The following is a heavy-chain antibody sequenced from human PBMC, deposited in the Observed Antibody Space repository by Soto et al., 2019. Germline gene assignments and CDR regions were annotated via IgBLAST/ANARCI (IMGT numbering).Heavy chain of an antibody. D-gene: IGHD2-15*01. CDR2: IHIGGGT. V-gene: IGHV3-66*01. CDR3: ARVMPYCSGGSCHSVDY. CDR1: GFTVSTNY. Sequence: EVHLVESGGGLVQPGESLKLSWVASGFTVSTNYMTWVRQAPGKGLEWVSGIHIGGGTYYADSVEGRIAISRDNSENTLYLQINKLRAADTAGYYCARVMPYCSGGSCHSVDYWGEGTLVNVSS. J-gene: IGHJ4*02.